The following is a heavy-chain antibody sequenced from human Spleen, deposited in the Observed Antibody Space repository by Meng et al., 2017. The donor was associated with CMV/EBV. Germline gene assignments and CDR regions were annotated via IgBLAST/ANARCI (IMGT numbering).Heavy chain of an antibody. J-gene: IGHJ6*02. CDR3: ARDTYYDFWSGYLAHVSGYYGMDV. Sequence: GESLKISCAASGFTFISFAMHWVRQAPGKGLEWVAFISYDGSNTFYADSVKGRFTISRDNSENTLYLQMNSLRAEDTAVYYCARDTYYDFWSGYLAHVSGYYGMDVWGQGTTVTVSS. CDR1: GFTFISFA. D-gene: IGHD3-3*01. CDR2: ISYDGSNT. V-gene: IGHV3-30*04.